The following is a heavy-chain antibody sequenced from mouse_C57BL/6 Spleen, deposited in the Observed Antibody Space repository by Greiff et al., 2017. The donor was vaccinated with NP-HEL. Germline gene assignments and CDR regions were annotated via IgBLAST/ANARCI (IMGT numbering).Heavy chain of an antibody. CDR1: GYTFTSYG. J-gene: IGHJ2*01. V-gene: IGHV1-81*01. CDR3: ARPGTPGDSFDY. Sequence: VKLQESGAELARPGASVKLSCKASGYTFTSYGISWVKQRTGQGLEWIGEIYPRSGNTYYNEKFKGKATLTADKSSSTAYMELRSLTSEDSAVYFSARPGTPGDSFDYWGQGTTLTVSS. D-gene: IGHD4-1*01. CDR2: IYPRSGNT.